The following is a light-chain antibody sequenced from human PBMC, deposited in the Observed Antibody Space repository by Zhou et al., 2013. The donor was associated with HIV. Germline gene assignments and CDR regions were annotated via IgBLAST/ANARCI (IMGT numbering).Light chain of an antibody. CDR1: QSISSW. CDR2: KAS. V-gene: IGKV1-5*03. Sequence: DIQMTQSPSTLSASVGDRVTITCRASQSISSWLAWYQQKPGKAPKLLIYKASSLESGVPSRFSGSGSGTDFTLIISSLQPEDFATYYCQQSYIPPPTFGQGTRLEIK. J-gene: IGKJ5*01. CDR3: QQSYIPPPT.